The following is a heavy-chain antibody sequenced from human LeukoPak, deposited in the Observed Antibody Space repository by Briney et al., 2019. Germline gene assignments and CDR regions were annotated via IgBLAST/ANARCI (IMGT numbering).Heavy chain of an antibody. Sequence: PSETLSLTCTVSGGSISSYYWRWIRQPPGKGREWIGYIYYCGSTNYNPSLKSRVTISVDTSKNQFSLKLSSVTAADTAVYYCARNSPLRYCSGGSCYYFDYWGQGTLVTVSS. CDR2: IYYCGST. CDR3: ARNSPLRYCSGGSCYYFDY. CDR1: GGSISSYY. J-gene: IGHJ4*02. D-gene: IGHD2-15*01. V-gene: IGHV4-59*08.